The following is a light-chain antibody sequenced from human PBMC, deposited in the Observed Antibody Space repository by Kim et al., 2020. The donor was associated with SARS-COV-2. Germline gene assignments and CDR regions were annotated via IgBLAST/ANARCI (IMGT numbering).Light chain of an antibody. J-gene: IGLJ3*02. CDR3: QTWGTGIRV. CDR2: LNSDGSH. Sequence: AWVKLTCTLSNGHSSYAIAWHQQQPEKGPRYLMKLNSDGSHSKGDGIPDRFSGSSSGAERYLTISSLQSEDEADYYCQTWGTGIRVFGGGTKLTVL. V-gene: IGLV4-69*01. CDR1: NGHSSYA.